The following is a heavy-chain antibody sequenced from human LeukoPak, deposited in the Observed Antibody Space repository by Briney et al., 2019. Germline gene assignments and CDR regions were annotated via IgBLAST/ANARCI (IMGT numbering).Heavy chain of an antibody. CDR3: ARATLGGYGPSYYYYYGMDV. CDR1: GGSISSYY. J-gene: IGHJ6*02. D-gene: IGHD5-18*01. Sequence: PSETLSLTCTVSGGSISSYYWSWIRQPPGKGLEWIGYIYYSGSTNYNPSLKSRVTISVDTSKNQFSLKLSSVTAADTAVYYCARATLGGYGPSYYYYYGMDVWGQGTTVTVSS. V-gene: IGHV4-59*01. CDR2: IYYSGST.